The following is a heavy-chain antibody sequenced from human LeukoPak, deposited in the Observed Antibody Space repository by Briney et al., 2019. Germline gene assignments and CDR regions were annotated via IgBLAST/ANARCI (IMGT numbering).Heavy chain of an antibody. CDR2: SSNGGRTT. Sequence: GGSLRLSCAASGFTFGNHWMHWVRQAPGKGLVWVSRSSNGGRTTTYADSVRGRFTISRDNAKNTMYLQMNSLRAEDTAVYYCARLNFGGNSSCDYWGQGTLVAVSS. D-gene: IGHD4-23*01. CDR1: GFTFGNHW. V-gene: IGHV3-74*01. CDR3: ARLNFGGNSSCDY. J-gene: IGHJ4*02.